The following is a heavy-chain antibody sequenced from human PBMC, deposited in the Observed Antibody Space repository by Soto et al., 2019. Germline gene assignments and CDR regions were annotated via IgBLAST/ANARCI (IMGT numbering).Heavy chain of an antibody. D-gene: IGHD3-10*01. CDR1: GGSFSGYY. Sequence: SETLSLTCAVYGGSFSGYYWSWIRQPPGKGLEWIGEINHSGSTNYNPSLKSRVTISVDTSKNQFSLKLSSVTAADTAVYYCASLGEPVDRGYYYMDVWGKGTTVTVSS. CDR3: ASLGEPVDRGYYYMDV. CDR2: INHSGST. J-gene: IGHJ6*03. V-gene: IGHV4-34*01.